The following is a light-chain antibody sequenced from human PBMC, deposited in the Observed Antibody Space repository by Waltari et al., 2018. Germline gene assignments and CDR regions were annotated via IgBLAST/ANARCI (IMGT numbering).Light chain of an antibody. CDR3: QHYVRLPAT. CDR1: QSISRAL. CDR2: DTS. J-gene: IGKJ2*01. V-gene: IGKV3-20*01. Sequence: EILLTQSPGTLSLSPGERATLSGRASQSISRALAWYQQKPGQAPRLLIFDTSKRATGIPDRFSGSGSGTDFSLTISRLEPEDFAVYYCQHYVRLPATFGQGTKVEIK.